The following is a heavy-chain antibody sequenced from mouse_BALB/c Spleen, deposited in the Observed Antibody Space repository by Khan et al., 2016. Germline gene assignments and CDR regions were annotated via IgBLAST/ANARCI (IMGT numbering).Heavy chain of an antibody. V-gene: IGHV3-2*02. J-gene: IGHJ1*01. D-gene: IGHD1-2*01. CDR1: GYSITSDYA. CDR3: TISPTATRYFDV. Sequence: EVQLQESGPGLVKPSQSLSLTCTVTGYSITSDYAWNWIRQFPGNKLEWMGYIRYSGSTTYNPSLKSRISITRDTSKTQFFLQLYSVTTEDTATYYCTISPTATRYFDVCGAGTTVTVSS. CDR2: IRYSGST.